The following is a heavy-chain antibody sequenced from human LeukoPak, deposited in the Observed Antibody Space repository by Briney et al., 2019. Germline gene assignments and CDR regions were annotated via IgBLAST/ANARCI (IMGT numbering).Heavy chain of an antibody. CDR3: ARGDGYSRGNWFDP. CDR1: GGSIGNSSHY. J-gene: IGHJ5*02. CDR2: THYSGRT. V-gene: IGHV4-39*01. D-gene: IGHD5-24*01. Sequence: SETLSLTCTVAGGSIGNSSHYWGWIRQAPGGGLEWIGSTHYSGRTFHNPSLRSRVSISLDTSKNQFSLKLSSVTAADTAVYYCARGDGYSRGNWFDPWGQGTLVTVSS.